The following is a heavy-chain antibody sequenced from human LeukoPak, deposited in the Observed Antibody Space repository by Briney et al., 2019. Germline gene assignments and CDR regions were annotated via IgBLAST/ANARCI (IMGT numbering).Heavy chain of an antibody. J-gene: IGHJ6*03. D-gene: IGHD4-17*01. CDR3: ARESRAWLTTIDSGHPVDYYYYYMDV. CDR2: INSDGSST. CDR1: GFTFSSYW. Sequence: PGGSLRLSCAASGFTFSSYWMHWARQAPGKVLVWVSRINSDGSSTSYADSVKGRFTISRDNAKNTLYLQMNSLRAEDTAVYYCARESRAWLTTIDSGHPVDYYYYYMDVWGKGTTVTVSS. V-gene: IGHV3-74*01.